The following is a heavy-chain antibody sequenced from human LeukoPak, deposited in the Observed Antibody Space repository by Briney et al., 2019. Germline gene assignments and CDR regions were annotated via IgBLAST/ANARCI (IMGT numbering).Heavy chain of an antibody. Sequence: GGSLRLSCVASGFTFNTYAMNWVRQAPGKGLEWVSGISGSGDSTYYADSVKGRFTISRDNSRNTLYLQMNSLRAEDTAIYYCAMFYVAVAGQHDYWGQGTLVTVSS. CDR1: GFTFNTYA. V-gene: IGHV3-23*01. CDR3: AMFYVAVAGQHDY. J-gene: IGHJ4*02. D-gene: IGHD6-19*01. CDR2: ISGSGDST.